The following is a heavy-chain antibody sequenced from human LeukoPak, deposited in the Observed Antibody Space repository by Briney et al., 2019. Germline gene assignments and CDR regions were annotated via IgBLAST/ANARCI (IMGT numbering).Heavy chain of an antibody. D-gene: IGHD3-9*01. CDR2: INDSGTT. Sequence: SETLSLTCAVYGESFRDFFWTWVRQTPGKGLDWIAEINDSGTTNYNPSLRSRATISIDMSKNQFFLRMTSVTAADTAVYYCSRRGRDRDWFPRTLDYWGQGIPVFVS. V-gene: IGHV4-34*01. CDR3: SRRGRDRDWFPRTLDY. J-gene: IGHJ4*02. CDR1: GESFRDFF.